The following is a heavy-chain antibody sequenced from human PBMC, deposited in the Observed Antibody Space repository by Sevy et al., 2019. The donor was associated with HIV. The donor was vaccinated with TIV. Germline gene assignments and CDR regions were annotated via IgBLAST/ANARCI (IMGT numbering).Heavy chain of an antibody. CDR3: ATERKIYDSSGYYFHFDY. Sequence: GGSLRLSCAASGFTFSSYSMNWVRQAPGKGLEWVSYISSSSSTIYYGDSVKGGFTISRDNAKNSLYLHMNSLKDEDTAVYYCATERKIYDSSGYYFHFDYWGQGTLVTVSS. J-gene: IGHJ4*02. D-gene: IGHD3-22*01. CDR1: GFTFSSYS. CDR2: ISSSSSTI. V-gene: IGHV3-48*02.